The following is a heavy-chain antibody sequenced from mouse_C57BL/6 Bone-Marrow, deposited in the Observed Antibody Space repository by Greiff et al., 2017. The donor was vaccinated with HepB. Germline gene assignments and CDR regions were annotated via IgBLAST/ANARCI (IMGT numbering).Heavy chain of an antibody. V-gene: IGHV5-12*01. CDR2: ISNGGGST. CDR1: GFTFSDYY. Sequence: EVKLVESGGGLVQPGGSLKLSCAASGFTFSDYYMYWVRQTPEKRLEWVAYISNGGGSTYYPDTVKGRFTISRDNAKNTLYLQMSRLKSEDTAMYDCARHSNYGAMDYWGQGTSVTVSS. D-gene: IGHD2-5*01. J-gene: IGHJ4*01. CDR3: ARHSNYGAMDY.